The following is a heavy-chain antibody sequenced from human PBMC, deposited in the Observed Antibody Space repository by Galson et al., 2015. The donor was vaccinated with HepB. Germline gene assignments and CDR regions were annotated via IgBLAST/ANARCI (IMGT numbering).Heavy chain of an antibody. V-gene: IGHV3-30*04. CDR3: ARETQWLARPFDY. D-gene: IGHD6-19*01. CDR1: GFTFSSYA. Sequence: SLRLSCAASGFTFSSYAMHWVRQAPGKGLEWVAVISYDGSNKYYADSVKGRFTISRDNSKNTLYLQMNSPRAEDTAVYYCARETQWLARPFDYWGQGTLVTVSS. CDR2: ISYDGSNK. J-gene: IGHJ4*02.